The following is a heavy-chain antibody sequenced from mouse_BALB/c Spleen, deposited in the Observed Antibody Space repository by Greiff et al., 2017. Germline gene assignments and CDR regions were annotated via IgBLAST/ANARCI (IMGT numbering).Heavy chain of an antibody. CDR3: AREITTGHYYAMDY. CDR1: GFTFSSYA. D-gene: IGHD2-4*01. CDR2: ISSGGST. V-gene: IGHV5-6-5*01. J-gene: IGHJ4*01. Sequence: EVKLMESGGGLVKPGGSLKLSCAASGFTFSSYAMSWVRQTPEKRLEWVASISSGGSTYYPDSVKGRFTISRDNARNILYLQMSSLRSEDTAMYYCAREITTGHYYAMDYWGQGTSVTVSS.